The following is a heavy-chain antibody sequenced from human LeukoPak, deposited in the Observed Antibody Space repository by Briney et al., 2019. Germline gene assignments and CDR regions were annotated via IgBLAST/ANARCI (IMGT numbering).Heavy chain of an antibody. J-gene: IGHJ6*03. CDR3: ARGGIPTGPYYYFYYMDV. CDR2: ISYDGNNK. Sequence: PGSSLRLSCAASGFTFSRNVMHWVRQAPSKGLEWVALISYDGNNKFYADSVKGRFTISRDNSRNTLYLQMNSLRGEDAAVYSCARGGIPTGPYYYFYYMDVWGKGTAVTVSS. V-gene: IGHV3-30*01. CDR1: GFTFSRNV. D-gene: IGHD3-10*01.